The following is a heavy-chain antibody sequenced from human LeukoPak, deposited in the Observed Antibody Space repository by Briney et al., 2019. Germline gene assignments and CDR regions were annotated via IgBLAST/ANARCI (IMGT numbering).Heavy chain of an antibody. CDR1: RGSISSYY. Sequence: SETLSLTCTVSRGSISSYYWIWIRQPPGKGLEWIGYIYYSGSTSYNPSLKSRVTISVDTSKNQFSLNLSSVTAADTAVYYCARWADWSNISCRKGFDYWGQGTLVTVSS. J-gene: IGHJ4*02. D-gene: IGHD2-2*01. V-gene: IGHV4-59*01. CDR3: ARWADWSNISCRKGFDY. CDR2: IYYSGST.